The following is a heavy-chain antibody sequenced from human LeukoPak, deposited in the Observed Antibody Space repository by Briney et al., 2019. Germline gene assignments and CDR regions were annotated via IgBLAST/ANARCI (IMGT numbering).Heavy chain of an antibody. D-gene: IGHD4-17*01. Sequence: GRSLRLSCAASGFTFSGYGMHWVRQAPGKGLEWVAVIWYDGSEKYYADSVKGRFIISRDNSKNSLYLQMNSLRAEDTAVYYCASGDYASMIPRYGMDVWGQGTTVTVSS. CDR2: IWYDGSEK. CDR1: GFTFSGYG. V-gene: IGHV3-33*01. J-gene: IGHJ6*02. CDR3: ASGDYASMIPRYGMDV.